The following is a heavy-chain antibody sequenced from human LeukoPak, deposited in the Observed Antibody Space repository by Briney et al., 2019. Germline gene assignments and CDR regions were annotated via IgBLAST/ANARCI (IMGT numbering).Heavy chain of an antibody. V-gene: IGHV4-31*03. CDR2: IHYNVRA. J-gene: IGHJ4*02. CDR1: GVSISSDAYY. Sequence: SETLSLTCTVSGVSISSDAYYWSLIRQLPGKGLEWIAYIHYNVRAKYNPSLESRVTISGDTSKNQFSLELRSVTAADTAVYYCARMPVDGVRGSYGHFDYWGQGTLVTVSS. D-gene: IGHD1-26*01. CDR3: ARMPVDGVRGSYGHFDY.